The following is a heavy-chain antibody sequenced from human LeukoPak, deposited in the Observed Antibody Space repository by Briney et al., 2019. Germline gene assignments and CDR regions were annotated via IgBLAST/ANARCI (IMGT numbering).Heavy chain of an antibody. V-gene: IGHV4-4*07. D-gene: IGHD3-10*01. J-gene: IGHJ4*02. CDR2: IYSSGST. CDR1: GASISAFH. CDR3: ARKDGGY. Sequence: SETLSLTCTVSGASISAFHWTWFRQPAGKGLEWIGLIYSSGSTLFNPSLKSRVAISVDLTKNQLSLKLTSVTAADTAMYYCARKDGGYWGRGTLVTVSS.